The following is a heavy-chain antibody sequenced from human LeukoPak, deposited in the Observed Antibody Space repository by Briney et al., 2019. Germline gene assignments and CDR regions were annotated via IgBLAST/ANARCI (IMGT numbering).Heavy chain of an antibody. Sequence: GGSLRLSCAASGFPFSSYVMEWVRQAPGKGLEWTSTIDRGGGLDTHCADSVKGRFTISRDNSQNTLYLQMNSLRAEDSAVYFCAKRGVVIRVILVGFHKEAYYFDSWGQGALVTVSS. CDR1: GFPFSSYV. J-gene: IGHJ4*02. CDR2: IDRGGGLDT. CDR3: AKRGVVIRVILVGFHKEAYYFDS. D-gene: IGHD3-22*01. V-gene: IGHV3-23*01.